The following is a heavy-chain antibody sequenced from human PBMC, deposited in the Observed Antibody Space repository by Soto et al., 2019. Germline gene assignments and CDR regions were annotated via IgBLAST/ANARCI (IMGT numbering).Heavy chain of an antibody. J-gene: IGHJ6*02. CDR2: IGGSGEST. D-gene: IGHD3-3*01. CDR1: GFTFSSYA. CDR3: AKDPQYDFWSGYYNFAMDV. Sequence: PGGSLRLSCSASGFTFSSYAMNWVRQAPGKGLEWVSGIGGSGESTYYPDSVKGRFTISRDNSKNTLYLEMNSLRVEDTAVYYCAKDPQYDFWSGYYNFAMDVWGQGTTVTVSS. V-gene: IGHV3-23*01.